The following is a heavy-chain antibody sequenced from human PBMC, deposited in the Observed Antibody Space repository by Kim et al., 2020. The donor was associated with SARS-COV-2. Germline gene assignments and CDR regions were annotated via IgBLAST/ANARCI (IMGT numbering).Heavy chain of an antibody. V-gene: IGHV3-23*01. J-gene: IGHJ3*02. CDR2: ISGSGGST. CDR3: AKDSGDSSGWSSHDAFDI. CDR1: GFTFSSYA. Sequence: GGSLRLSCAASGFTFSSYAMSWVRQAPGKGLEWVSAISGSGGSTYYADSVKGRFTISRDNSKNTLYLQMNSLRAEDTAVYYCAKDSGDSSGWSSHDAFDIWGQGTMVTVSS. D-gene: IGHD6-19*01.